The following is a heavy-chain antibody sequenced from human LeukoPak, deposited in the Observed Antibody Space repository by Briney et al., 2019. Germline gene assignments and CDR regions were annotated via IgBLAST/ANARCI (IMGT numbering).Heavy chain of an antibody. CDR2: MNPNSGNT. V-gene: IGHV1-8*01. Sequence: ASVKVSCKAPGYTFTSYDINWVRQATGQGLEWMGWMNPNSGNTGYAQKFQGRVTMTRNTSISTAYMELSSLRSEDTAVYYCARGRGRSGGLAAAGTGQNDYWGQGTLVTVSS. CDR1: GYTFTSYD. J-gene: IGHJ4*02. D-gene: IGHD6-13*01. CDR3: ARGRGRSGGLAAAGTGQNDY.